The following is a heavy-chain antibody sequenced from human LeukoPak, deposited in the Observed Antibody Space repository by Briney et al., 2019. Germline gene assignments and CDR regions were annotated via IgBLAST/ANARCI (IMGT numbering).Heavy chain of an antibody. V-gene: IGHV3-30*02. Sequence: PGGSLRLSCAASGFTFSSSGMHWVRQAPGKGLEWVSFIRYDGTNENYADSVKGRFTISRDDSRNTLYLQMNSLRPGDTAVYYCAKDLRDWGQGTLVTVSS. CDR3: AKDLRD. CDR2: IRYDGTNE. J-gene: IGHJ4*02. CDR1: GFTFSSSG.